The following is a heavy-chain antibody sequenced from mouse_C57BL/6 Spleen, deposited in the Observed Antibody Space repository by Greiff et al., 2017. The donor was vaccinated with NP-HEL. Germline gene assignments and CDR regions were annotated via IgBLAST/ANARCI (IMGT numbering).Heavy chain of an antibody. CDR2: ISDGGSYT. V-gene: IGHV5-4*01. CDR1: GFTFSSYA. CDR3: ARDRDTTVEDYFDY. Sequence: EVKVEESGGGLVKPGGSLKLSCAASGFTFSSYAMSWVRQTPEKRLEWVATISDGGSYTYYPDNVKGRFTISRDNAKNNLYLQMSHLKSEDTAMYYCARDRDTTVEDYFDYWGQGTTLTVSS. J-gene: IGHJ2*01. D-gene: IGHD1-1*01.